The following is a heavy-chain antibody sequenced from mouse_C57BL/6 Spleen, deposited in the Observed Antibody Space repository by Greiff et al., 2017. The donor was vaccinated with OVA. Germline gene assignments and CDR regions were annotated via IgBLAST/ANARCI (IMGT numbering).Heavy chain of an antibody. D-gene: IGHD2-5*01. CDR1: GYTFTSYW. CDR3: ARSPLYYSNYVWYFDV. J-gene: IGHJ1*03. V-gene: IGHV1-52*01. Sequence: QVQLQQPGAELVRPGSSVKLSCKASGYTFTSYWMHWVKQRPIQGLEWIGNIDPSDSDTHYNQKFKDKATLTADKSSSTAYMQLSSLTSDDSAVYYCARSPLYYSNYVWYFDVWGTGTTVTVSS. CDR2: IDPSDSDT.